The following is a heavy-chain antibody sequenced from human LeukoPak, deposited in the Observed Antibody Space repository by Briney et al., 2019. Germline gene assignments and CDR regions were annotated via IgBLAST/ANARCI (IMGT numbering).Heavy chain of an antibody. CDR3: ASGSYYDILTGYAAFDI. D-gene: IGHD3-9*01. CDR2: INHSGST. V-gene: IGHV4-34*01. J-gene: IGHJ3*02. CDR1: GGSFSGFY. Sequence: SETLPLTCAVYGGSFSGFYWSWIRQPPGKGLEWIGEINHSGSTNYNPSLKSRVTISVDTSKNLFSLKLSSVTAADTAVYYCASGSYYDILTGYAAFDIWGQGTMVTVSS.